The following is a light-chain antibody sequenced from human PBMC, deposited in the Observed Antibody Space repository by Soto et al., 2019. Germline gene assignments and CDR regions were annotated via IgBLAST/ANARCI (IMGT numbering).Light chain of an antibody. CDR1: KSNIGSNE. Sequence: QSVLTQPPSASGTPGQRVTISCSGSKSNIGSNEVYWYQQLPGTAPKFLIYADSQRPSGVPDRFSASKSGTSASLTISGLQAEDEADYYCSSYTSSSTHVVFGGGTKVTVL. V-gene: IGLV1-44*01. CDR3: SSYTSSSTHVV. CDR2: ADS. J-gene: IGLJ2*01.